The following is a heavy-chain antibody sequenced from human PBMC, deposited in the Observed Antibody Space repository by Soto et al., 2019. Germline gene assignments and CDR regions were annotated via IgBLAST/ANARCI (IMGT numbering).Heavy chain of an antibody. CDR3: ARDLWGYCGTASNQLYA. D-gene: IGHD2-21*01. CDR2: MYNTGST. CDR1: GAAIRGYY. Sequence: SETVSLTCTVSGAAIRGYYWSWIRQPPGKGLEWIGYMYNTGSTVYNPSFKSRVTISVDTSKNQFSLKLNSVTAAYTAVYYCARDLWGYCGTASNQLYAWGQETTLTISS. V-gene: IGHV4-59*01. J-gene: IGHJ6*02.